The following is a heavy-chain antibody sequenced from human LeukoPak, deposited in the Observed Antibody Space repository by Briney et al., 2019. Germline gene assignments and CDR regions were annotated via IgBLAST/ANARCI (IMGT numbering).Heavy chain of an antibody. Sequence: KASETLSLTCTVSGGSISSSSYYWGWLRQPPGKGLEWIGEIYHSGSTNYNPSLKSRVTISVDKSKNQFSLKLSSVTAADTAVYYCARRFAAAAGTLEGWGQGTLVTVSS. CDR3: ARRFAAAAGTLEG. J-gene: IGHJ4*02. CDR1: GGSISSSSYY. V-gene: IGHV4-39*07. D-gene: IGHD6-13*01. CDR2: IYHSGST.